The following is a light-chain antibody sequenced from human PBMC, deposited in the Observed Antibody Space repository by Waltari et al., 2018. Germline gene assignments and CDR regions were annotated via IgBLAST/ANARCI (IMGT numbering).Light chain of an antibody. V-gene: IGLV1-44*01. Sequence: QSVLPQPPSMSGTPRQTVTSSCSGRRSNIVGNTVNWYQQLPGTAPKLQISINNTRPSGVPDRFCGSKSGTSACLAVSGLQSEDEADYYCSSWDDSLSGVVFGGGTKLTVL. J-gene: IGLJ2*01. CDR1: RSNIVGNT. CDR2: INN. CDR3: SSWDDSLSGVV.